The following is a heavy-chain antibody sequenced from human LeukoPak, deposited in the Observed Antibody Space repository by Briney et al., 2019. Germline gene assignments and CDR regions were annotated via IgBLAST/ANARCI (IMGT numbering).Heavy chain of an antibody. D-gene: IGHD4-17*01. V-gene: IGHV4-59*12. Sequence: SETLSLTCTVSGGSISTYYWSWIRQPPGKGLEWIGYIYYSGSTNYNPSLKSRVTISVDTSKNQFSLKLSSVTAADTAVYYCARDPITTVTNYYYYYMDVWGKGTTVTISS. CDR1: GGSISTYY. J-gene: IGHJ6*03. CDR2: IYYSGST. CDR3: ARDPITTVTNYYYYYMDV.